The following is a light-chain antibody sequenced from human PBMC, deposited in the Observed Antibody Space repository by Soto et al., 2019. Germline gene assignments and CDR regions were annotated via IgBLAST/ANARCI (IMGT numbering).Light chain of an antibody. CDR2: AAS. CDR3: QQYNSAPWT. Sequence: DIQMTQSPSSLAASVGDRVTITCRASQGISNFLAWHQQKPGKVPKLLIYAASTLQSGVPSRFSGSGSGTDFTLTITSLQPEDVSTYYCQQYNSAPWTFGQGTKVEIK. J-gene: IGKJ1*01. CDR1: QGISNF. V-gene: IGKV1-27*01.